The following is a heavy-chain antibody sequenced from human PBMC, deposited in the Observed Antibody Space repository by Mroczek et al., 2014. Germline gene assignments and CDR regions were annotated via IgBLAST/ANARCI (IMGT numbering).Heavy chain of an antibody. CDR1: GFTFSSYA. J-gene: IGHJ6*03. Sequence: VQLVESGGGLVQPGGSLRLSCAASGFTFSSYAMSWVRQAPGKGLEWVSAISGSGGSTYYADSVKGRFTISRDNSKNTLYLQMNSLRAEDTAVYYCAKSSGAFFGVVDYMDVWGKGTTVTVSS. CDR3: AKSSGAFFGVVDYMDV. D-gene: IGHD3-3*01. CDR2: ISGSGGST. V-gene: IGHV3-23*04.